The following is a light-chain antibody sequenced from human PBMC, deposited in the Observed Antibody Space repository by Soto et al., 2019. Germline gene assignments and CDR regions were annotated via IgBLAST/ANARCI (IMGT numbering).Light chain of an antibody. CDR1: SSNIGSNF. Sequence: QSVLTQPPSASGTPGQRVTISCSGSSSNIGSNFVYWYQQLPGTAPKLLIYDNNKRPSGIPDRFSGSKSGTSATLGITGLQTGDEADYYCGTWDSSLSVVVFGGGTKLTVL. V-gene: IGLV1-51*01. CDR3: GTWDSSLSVVV. J-gene: IGLJ2*01. CDR2: DNN.